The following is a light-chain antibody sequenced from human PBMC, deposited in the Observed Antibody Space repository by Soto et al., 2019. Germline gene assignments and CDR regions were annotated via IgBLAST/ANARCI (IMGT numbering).Light chain of an antibody. CDR2: DAS. Sequence: AIQMTQSPSSLSASVGDRVTITCRASQGIRNDLGWYQQKPGKAPKPLIFDASTLKTGVPSRFGGSGSGAEFNFTITGLQPDDFATYFCQQYYTYSTFGQGTRLEIK. J-gene: IGKJ5*01. CDR1: QGIRND. V-gene: IGKV1-6*01. CDR3: QQYYTYST.